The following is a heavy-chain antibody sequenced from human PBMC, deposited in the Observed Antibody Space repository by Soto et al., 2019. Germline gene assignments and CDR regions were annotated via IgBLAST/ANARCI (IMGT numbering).Heavy chain of an antibody. J-gene: IGHJ4*02. CDR3: AKDVRHLWWGGGYFEN. D-gene: IGHD2-8*01. CDR1: GFTFDNYA. CDR2: ISWNSGTT. Sequence: PGGSLRLSCAASGFTFDNYAMHWVRQVPGKAPEWVSGISWNSGTTGYADSVKGRFTISRDSARNSLYLQMNSLRPEDTALYYCAKDVRHLWWGGGYFENWGQGTPVTVYS. V-gene: IGHV3-9*01.